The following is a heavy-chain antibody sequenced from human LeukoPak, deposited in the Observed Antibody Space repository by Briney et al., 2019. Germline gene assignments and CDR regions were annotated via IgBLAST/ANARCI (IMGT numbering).Heavy chain of an antibody. Sequence: ASVKVSCKASGYTFTSYDINWVRQATGRGLEWMGWMNPNSGNTGYAQKFQGRVTMTRNTSISTAYMELSSLRSEDTAVYYCARDLCKYSSSCGDMDVWGQGTTVTVSS. CDR2: MNPNSGNT. CDR3: ARDLCKYSSSCGDMDV. CDR1: GYTFTSYD. J-gene: IGHJ6*02. V-gene: IGHV1-8*01. D-gene: IGHD6-6*01.